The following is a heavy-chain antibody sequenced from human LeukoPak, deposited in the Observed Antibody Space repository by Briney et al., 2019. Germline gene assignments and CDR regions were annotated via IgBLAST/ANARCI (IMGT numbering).Heavy chain of an antibody. Sequence: GGSLRLSCAASGFTFSSYAMSWVRQAPGKGLEWVSSISGSGGSTYYADSVKGRSTISKDNSNNTLYLQMNSLRAEDTAVYYSAKGLRAYDYWGQGTLVTVSS. J-gene: IGHJ4*02. D-gene: IGHD1-26*01. CDR3: AKGLRAYDY. CDR1: GFTFSSYA. CDR2: ISGSGGST. V-gene: IGHV3-23*01.